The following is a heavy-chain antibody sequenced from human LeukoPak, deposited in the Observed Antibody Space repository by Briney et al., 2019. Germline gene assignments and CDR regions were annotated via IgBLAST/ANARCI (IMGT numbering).Heavy chain of an antibody. D-gene: IGHD6-19*01. V-gene: IGHV3-11*01. Sequence: PGGSLRLSCAASGFTFGDYYMSWIRQAPGKGLEWVSYISSSGSTIYYADSVKGRFTISRDNAKNSLYLQMNSLRAEDTAVYYCARDPSIAVAGRYYWGQGTLVTVSS. CDR3: ARDPSIAVAGRYY. CDR1: GFTFGDYY. CDR2: ISSSGSTI. J-gene: IGHJ4*02.